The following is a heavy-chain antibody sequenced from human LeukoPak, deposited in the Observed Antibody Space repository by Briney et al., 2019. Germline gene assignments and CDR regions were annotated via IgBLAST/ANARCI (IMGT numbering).Heavy chain of an antibody. CDR1: GYTFTHYF. CDR3: ARVLIGRGDFDY. J-gene: IGHJ4*02. V-gene: IGHV1-2*02. D-gene: IGHD3-16*01. Sequence: ASVTVSCKASGYTFTHYFIHWVRQAPGQGLEWMGWMNPNSGVTKYAQKFQGRVTMTRDTSVSTAYMELSRLRSDDTAVYYCARVLIGRGDFDYWGQGTLVTVSS. CDR2: MNPNSGVT.